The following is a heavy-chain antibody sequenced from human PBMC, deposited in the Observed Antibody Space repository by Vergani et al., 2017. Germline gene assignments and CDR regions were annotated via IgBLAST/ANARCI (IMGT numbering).Heavy chain of an antibody. J-gene: IGHJ3*02. D-gene: IGHD5-12*01. Sequence: EVQLVESGGGLVQPGGSLRLSCAASGFTFSSYWMSWVRQAPGKGLEWVANIKQDGSEKYYVDSVKGRFTISRDNAKNSLYLQMNSLRAEDTALYYCARDWDGYDSGAFDIWGLGTMVTVSS. CDR2: IKQDGSEK. V-gene: IGHV3-7*01. CDR1: GFTFSSYW. CDR3: ARDWDGYDSGAFDI.